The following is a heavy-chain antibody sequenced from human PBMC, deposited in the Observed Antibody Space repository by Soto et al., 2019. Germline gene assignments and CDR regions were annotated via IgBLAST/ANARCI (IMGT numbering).Heavy chain of an antibody. D-gene: IGHD6-13*01. J-gene: IGHJ6*02. CDR3: ARYSSSWPNYYYYGMDV. CDR1: GYTFTSYG. V-gene: IGHV1-18*01. Sequence: QVPLVQSGAEVKKPGASVKVSCKASGYTFTSYGISWVRQAPGQGLEWMGWISAYNGNTNYAQKLQGRVTMTTDTSTSTAYMELRSLRSDDTAVYYCARYSSSWPNYYYYGMDVWGQGTTVTVSS. CDR2: ISAYNGNT.